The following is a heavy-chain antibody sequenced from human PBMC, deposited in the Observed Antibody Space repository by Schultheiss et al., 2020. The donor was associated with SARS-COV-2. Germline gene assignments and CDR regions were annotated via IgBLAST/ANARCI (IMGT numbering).Heavy chain of an antibody. CDR3: ARVSAVAGFYYGMDV. CDR2: MNPNSGNT. J-gene: IGHJ6*02. D-gene: IGHD6-19*01. V-gene: IGHV1-8*02. Sequence: ASVKVSCKASGYTFTGHYIHWVRQATGQGLEWMGWMNPNSGNTGYAQKFQGRVTMTRNTSISTAYMELSRLRSDDTAVYYCARVSAVAGFYYGMDVWGQGTTVTVSS. CDR1: GYTFTGHY.